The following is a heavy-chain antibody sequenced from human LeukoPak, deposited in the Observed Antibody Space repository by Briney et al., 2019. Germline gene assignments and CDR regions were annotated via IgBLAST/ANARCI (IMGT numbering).Heavy chain of an antibody. D-gene: IGHD3-22*01. V-gene: IGHV4-34*01. CDR2: INHSGST. J-gene: IGHJ4*02. Sequence: SETLPLTCAVYGGSLSGHYWSWIRQPPGKGLEWIGEINHSGSTNYNPSLKSRVTISVDTSKNQLSLKLSSVTAADTAVFYCARREGSGYCWSDYWGQGTLVTVSS. CDR1: GGSLSGHY. CDR3: ARREGSGYCWSDY.